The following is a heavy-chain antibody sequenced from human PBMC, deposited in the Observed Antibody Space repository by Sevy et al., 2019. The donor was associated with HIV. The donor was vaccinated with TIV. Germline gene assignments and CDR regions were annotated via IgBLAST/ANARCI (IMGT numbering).Heavy chain of an antibody. J-gene: IGHJ4*02. D-gene: IGHD5-12*01. CDR1: GFIFNSYP. CDR2: ISASGGSI. V-gene: IGHV3-23*01. CDR3: AGEDSGYEY. Sequence: GGSLRLSCAASGFIFNSYPISWVRQAPGKGLEWVLSISASGGSIYYADSVKGRFTISRDNSKKTVDLQMNSLGAGDTAVYYCAGEDSGYEYWGQGTLVTVSS.